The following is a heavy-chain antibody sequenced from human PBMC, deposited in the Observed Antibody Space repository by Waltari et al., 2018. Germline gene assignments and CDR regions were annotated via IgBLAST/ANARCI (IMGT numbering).Heavy chain of an antibody. CDR3: ARDPLIVGATPDAFDI. J-gene: IGHJ3*02. CDR1: GGSISSSSYY. D-gene: IGHD1-26*01. Sequence: QLLLQESGPGLVKPSETLSLTCTVSGGSISSSSYYWGWIRQPPGKGLEWIGSIYYSGSTYYNPSLKSRVTISVDTSKNQFSLKLSSVTAADTAVYYCARDPLIVGATPDAFDIWGQGTMVTVSS. CDR2: IYYSGST. V-gene: IGHV4-39*07.